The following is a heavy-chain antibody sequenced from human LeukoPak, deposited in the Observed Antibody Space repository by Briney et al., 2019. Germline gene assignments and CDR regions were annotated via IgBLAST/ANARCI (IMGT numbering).Heavy chain of an antibody. CDR3: AKGGSGTYYGIDY. D-gene: IGHD1-26*01. Sequence: GGSLRLSCAASGFAFSSYAMTWVRQAPGKGLEWVSAISGSGSSTYYADSVKGRFTISRDNSKNTLYLQMNSLRAEDTAVYYCAKGGSGTYYGIDYWGQGTLVTVSS. J-gene: IGHJ4*02. CDR2: ISGSGSST. CDR1: GFAFSSYA. V-gene: IGHV3-23*01.